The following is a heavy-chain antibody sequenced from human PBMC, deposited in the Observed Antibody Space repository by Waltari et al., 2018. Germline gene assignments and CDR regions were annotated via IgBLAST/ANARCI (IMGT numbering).Heavy chain of an antibody. CDR2: IWYDGSNK. D-gene: IGHD1-1*01. V-gene: IGHV3-33*01. CDR1: EFTFSSHG. J-gene: IGHJ4*02. Sequence: VQLVESAGGVVQPGRSLSLSCAASEFTFSSHGRHWVRQAPGKGLEWVAVIWYDGSNKYYSDSVKGRFTISRDNSKNTLYLQMNSLRAEDTAVYYCASGLGYMDYWGQGTLVTVSS. CDR3: ASGLGYMDY.